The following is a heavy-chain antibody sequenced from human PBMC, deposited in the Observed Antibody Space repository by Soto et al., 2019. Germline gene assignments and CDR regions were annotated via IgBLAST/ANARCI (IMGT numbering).Heavy chain of an antibody. Sequence: EVQLVESGGGLVQPGGSLRVSCAASGFTFRSHRLHWVRQAPGQGLEWVSRIDTDGGGTSYADSVKGRFPISTDNAENTVYLQMNGLRVEDTAVYYCATVFDVWGQGTLVTVSS. CDR1: GFTFRSHR. D-gene: IGHD4-17*01. J-gene: IGHJ4*02. CDR3: ATVFDV. CDR2: IDTDGGGT. V-gene: IGHV3-74*01.